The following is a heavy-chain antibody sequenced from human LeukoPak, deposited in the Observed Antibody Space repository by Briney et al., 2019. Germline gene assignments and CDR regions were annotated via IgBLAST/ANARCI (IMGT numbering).Heavy chain of an antibody. V-gene: IGHV5-51*01. CDR1: GYSFSNYW. CDR2: IYPGDSDI. CDR3: ARRYYYDSSGYFDY. D-gene: IGHD3-22*01. J-gene: IGHJ4*02. Sequence: GESLKISCKGSGYSFSNYWIGWVRQLPGRGLECMGIIYPGDSDIRYNPSFQGQVTISADKSISTAYLQWSSLKASDTAMYYCARRYYYDSSGYFDYWGQGTLATVSS.